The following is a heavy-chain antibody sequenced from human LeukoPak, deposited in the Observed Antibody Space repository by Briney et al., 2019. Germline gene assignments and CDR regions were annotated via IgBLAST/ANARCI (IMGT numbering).Heavy chain of an antibody. J-gene: IGHJ3*02. CDR3: ARVIAAAMGAFDI. CDR1: GYSFTSYW. D-gene: IGHD6-13*01. V-gene: IGHV5-51*01. CDR2: IYPGDSVT. Sequence: GESLKISCKGSGYSFTSYWVGWGRQMPGKGLEGMGSIYPGDSVTRYSPSFQGQVTISADKSISTAYLQWSSLKASDTAMYYCARVIAAAMGAFDIWGQGTMVTVSS.